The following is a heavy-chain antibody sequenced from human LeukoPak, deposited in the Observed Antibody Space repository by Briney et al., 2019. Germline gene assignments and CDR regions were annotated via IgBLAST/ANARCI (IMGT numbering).Heavy chain of an antibody. CDR2: TSSNGGST. V-gene: IGHV3-64*01. D-gene: IGHD4-17*01. CDR3: ARGDFNDYGDYVDAFEI. CDR1: GFTFSSYA. Sequence: GGSLRLSCAASGFTFSSYAMHWVRQAPGKGLEYVSATSSNGGSTYYANSVKGRFTISRDNAKKSLYLQMNSLRAEDTAAYYCARGDFNDYGDYVDAFEIWGQGTMVTVSA. J-gene: IGHJ3*02.